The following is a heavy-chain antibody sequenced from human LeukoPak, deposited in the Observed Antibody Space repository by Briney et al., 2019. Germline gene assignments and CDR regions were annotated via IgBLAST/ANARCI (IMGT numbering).Heavy chain of an antibody. CDR3: ARVSEYDYVWGSYRHSYGMDV. CDR2: IKQDGSEK. J-gene: IGHJ6*02. Sequence: GGSLRLSCAASGFTFSSHWMSWVRQAPGKGLEWVANIKQDGSEKYYVDSVKGRFTISRDNAKNSLYLQMNSLRAEDTAVYYCARVSEYDYVWGSYRHSYGMDVWGQGTTVTVSS. D-gene: IGHD3-16*02. CDR1: GFTFSSHW. V-gene: IGHV3-7*01.